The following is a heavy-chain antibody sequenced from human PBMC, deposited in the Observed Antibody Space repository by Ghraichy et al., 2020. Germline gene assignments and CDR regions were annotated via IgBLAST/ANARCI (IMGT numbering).Heavy chain of an antibody. CDR1: GFTFSSYG. V-gene: IGHV3-30*18. J-gene: IGHJ6*02. CDR2: ISYDGSNK. CDR3: AKAIFPEAVITYYYYGMDV. D-gene: IGHD2-21*01. Sequence: GGSLRLSCAASGFTFSSYGMHWVRQAPGKGLEWVAVISYDGSNKYYADSVKGRFTISRDNSKNTLYLQMNSLRAEDTAVYYCAKAIFPEAVITYYYYGMDVWGQGTTVTVSS.